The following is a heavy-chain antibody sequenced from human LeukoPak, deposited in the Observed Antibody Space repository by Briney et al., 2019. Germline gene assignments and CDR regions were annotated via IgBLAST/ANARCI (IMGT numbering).Heavy chain of an antibody. D-gene: IGHD2-8*01. CDR3: ARSPGYCTNGLCYWNQSFDY. J-gene: IGHJ4*02. CDR2: IYHSGST. Sequence: PSETLSLTCTVSGGSISSSSYYWGWIRQPPGKGLEWIGSIYHSGSTFDNPSLKSRVTISVDTSKNQFSLKLSSVTAADTAVYYCARSPGYCTNGLCYWNQSFDYWGQGTLVTVSS. V-gene: IGHV4-39*07. CDR1: GGSISSSSYY.